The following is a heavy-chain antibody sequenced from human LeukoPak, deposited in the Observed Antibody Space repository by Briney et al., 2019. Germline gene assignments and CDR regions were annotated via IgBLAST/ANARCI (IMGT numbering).Heavy chain of an antibody. CDR2: IYYSGST. J-gene: IGHJ4*02. CDR1: GGSISSSY. D-gene: IGHD3-22*01. V-gene: IGHV4-59*01. CDR3: ARVPYDSSGYPYFDY. Sequence: PPETLSLTCAVSGGSISSSYWSWIRQPPGKGLEWIGYIYYSGSTNYNPSLKSRVTISVDTSKNQFSLKLSSVSAADTAVYYCARVPYDSSGYPYFDYWGQGTLVTVSS.